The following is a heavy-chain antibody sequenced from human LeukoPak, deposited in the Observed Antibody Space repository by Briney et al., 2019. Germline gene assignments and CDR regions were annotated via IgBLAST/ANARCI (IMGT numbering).Heavy chain of an antibody. D-gene: IGHD2-15*01. J-gene: IGHJ3*02. Sequence: SETLSLTCTVSGGSISSYYWSWIRQPPGKGLEWIGYIYYSGSTNYNPSLKSRVTISVDTSKNQFSLKLSSVTAADTAVYYCARQGCSGGSCYLAFDIWGQGTMVTVSS. V-gene: IGHV4-59*08. CDR1: GGSISSYY. CDR2: IYYSGST. CDR3: ARQGCSGGSCYLAFDI.